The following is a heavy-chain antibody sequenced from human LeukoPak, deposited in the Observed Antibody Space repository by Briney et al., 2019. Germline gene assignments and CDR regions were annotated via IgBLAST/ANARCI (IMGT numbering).Heavy chain of an antibody. J-gene: IGHJ3*02. CDR3: ARAWGYAFDI. D-gene: IGHD7-27*01. CDR1: GFTLSTYS. CDR2: INIDGSNI. V-gene: IGHV3-74*01. Sequence: GGSLRLSCTASGFTLSTYSMHWVRQAPGKGLVWVSRINIDGSNINYADSVKGRFTISRDNAKNTLYLQMNSLRAEDTAVYYCARAWGYAFDIWGQGTVVTVSS.